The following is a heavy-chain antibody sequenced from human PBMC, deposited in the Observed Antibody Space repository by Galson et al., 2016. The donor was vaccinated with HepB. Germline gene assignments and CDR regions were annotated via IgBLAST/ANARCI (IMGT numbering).Heavy chain of an antibody. CDR1: GFTFDDYA. CDR3: VKDRGIAVAGDYAMGV. V-gene: IGHV3-9*01. J-gene: IGHJ6*02. Sequence: SLRLSCAVSGFTFDDYAMHWVRQAPGKGLEWVSGISWNSGRIVYADSVKGRFTISRDNAKNSLYLQMNRLGGEDTAFYYCVKDRGIAVAGDYAMGVWGQGTTVTVSS. D-gene: IGHD6-19*01. CDR2: ISWNSGRI.